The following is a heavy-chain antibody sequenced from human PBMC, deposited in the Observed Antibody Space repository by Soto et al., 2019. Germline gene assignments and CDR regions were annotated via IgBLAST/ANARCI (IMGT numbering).Heavy chain of an antibody. CDR3: ARGGGSYYAPYYYYYYGMDV. D-gene: IGHD1-26*01. CDR1: GGSVSSGSYY. Sequence: PSETLSLTCTVSGGSVSSGSYYWSWIRQPPGKGLEWIGYIYYSGSTNYNPSLKSRVTISVDTSKNQFSLKLSSVTAADTAVYYCARGGGSYYAPYYYYYYGMDVWGQGTTVTVSS. CDR2: IYYSGST. V-gene: IGHV4-61*01. J-gene: IGHJ6*02.